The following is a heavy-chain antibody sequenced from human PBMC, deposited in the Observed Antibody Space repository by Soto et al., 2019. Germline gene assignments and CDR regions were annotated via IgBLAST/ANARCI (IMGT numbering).Heavy chain of an antibody. CDR3: ATFLAPWSGYSLCWLDP. V-gene: IGHV3-23*01. CDR2: ISGSGGST. CDR1: GFTFSSYA. Sequence: GGSLRLSCAASGFTFSSYAMSWVRQAPGKGLGWVSAISGSGGSTYYADSVKGRFTISRDSSKNTLYLQMNSLGAEDTAVYYCATFLAPWSGYSLCWLDPWGQGTLVTVSS. D-gene: IGHD3-3*01. J-gene: IGHJ5*01.